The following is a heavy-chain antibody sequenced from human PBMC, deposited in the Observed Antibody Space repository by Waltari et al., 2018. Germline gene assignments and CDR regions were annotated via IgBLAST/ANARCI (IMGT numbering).Heavy chain of an antibody. J-gene: IGHJ4*02. CDR2: IYSGGST. CDR1: GFTVSSNY. D-gene: IGHD2-15*01. Sequence: VQLVESGGTLIQPGGSLRLSCAASGFTVSSNYMSWVRQAPDKGLEWVSFIYSGGSTYYADSVRGRFTISRDNSKNTLSLQMNSLRAEDTAVYYCARDGCSGAGCFDHWGQGTLVTVSS. CDR3: ARDGCSGAGCFDH. V-gene: IGHV3-53*01.